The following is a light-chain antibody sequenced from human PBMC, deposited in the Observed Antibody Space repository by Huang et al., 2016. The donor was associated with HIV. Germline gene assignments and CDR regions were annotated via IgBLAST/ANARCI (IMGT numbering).Light chain of an antibody. V-gene: IGKV1-5*03. CDR1: QKISSW. CDR3: QYGET. J-gene: IGKJ1*01. Sequence: DIQMTQSPSTLAAFVGDRLTTTCRARQKISSWLAWYQQTPGKAPRHLIYKISSLESGVPARFSGSCSVTEFTLTLSSLQPDDIGTYYCQYGETFGQGSKVEVK. CDR2: KIS.